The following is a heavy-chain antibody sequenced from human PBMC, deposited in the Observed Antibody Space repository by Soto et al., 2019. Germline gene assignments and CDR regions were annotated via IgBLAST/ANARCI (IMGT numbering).Heavy chain of an antibody. CDR1: GFTFDDYA. Sequence: GGSLRLSCAASGFTFDDYAMHWVRQAPGKGLEWVSSISWNSVNIGYADSVKGRFTISRDNAKNSLYLQINSLRVEDTALYYCAKAITTRAQNWFDPWGQGTLVTVSS. CDR2: ISWNSVNI. J-gene: IGHJ5*01. V-gene: IGHV3-9*01. CDR3: AKAITTRAQNWFDP.